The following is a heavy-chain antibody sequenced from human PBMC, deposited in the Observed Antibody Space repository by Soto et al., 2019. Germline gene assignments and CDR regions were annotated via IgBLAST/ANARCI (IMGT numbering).Heavy chain of an antibody. D-gene: IGHD2-21*02. J-gene: IGHJ4*02. CDR2: IHPSGGGT. CDR3: ARRCHIAVVTASFDN. V-gene: IGHV1-46*02. Sequence: QVQLVQSGAEVRKPGASVKVSCRPSGYTFNTYYLHWLRQAPGQALEWMGVIHPSGGGTTYAQKLLCRVTVTRDTSTTTVFMELSRLRSDDTAVYYCARRCHIAVVTASFDNWGQGTLVSVSS. CDR1: GYTFNTYY.